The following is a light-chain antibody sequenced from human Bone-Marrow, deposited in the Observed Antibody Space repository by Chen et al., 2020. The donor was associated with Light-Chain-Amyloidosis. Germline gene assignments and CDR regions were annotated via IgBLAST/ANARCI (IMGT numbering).Light chain of an antibody. V-gene: IGLV2-14*01. J-gene: IGLJ1*01. CDR1: SGDVGTYNY. Sequence: QSALTQPASVSGSPGPSITISCTGTSGDVGTYNYVSWYQQHPGKAPKVMIYAVSNRPSGVSNRFSGSKSGNTASLTSSGLQAEDEADYYCSSFTSSSSYVFGPGTKVTVL. CDR3: SSFTSSSSYV. CDR2: AVS.